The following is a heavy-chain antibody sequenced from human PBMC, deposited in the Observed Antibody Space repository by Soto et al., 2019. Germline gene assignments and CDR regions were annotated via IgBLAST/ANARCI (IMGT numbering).Heavy chain of an antibody. CDR3: ARPRCSGGNCYFFDY. V-gene: IGHV4-39*01. D-gene: IGHD2-15*01. J-gene: IGHJ4*02. CDR2: FYYSGTT. CDR1: GGSISSTSYT. Sequence: PSETLSLTCTVSGGSISSTSYTWGWVRQPPGKGLEWIGTFYYSGTTYYNPSLKSRVTISVDTSKNQFSLKVSSVTAADTAVYYCARPRCSGGNCYFFDYWGQGTLVTVSS.